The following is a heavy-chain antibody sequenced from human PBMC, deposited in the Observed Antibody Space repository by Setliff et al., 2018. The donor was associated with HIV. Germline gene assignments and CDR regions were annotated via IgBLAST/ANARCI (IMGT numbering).Heavy chain of an antibody. Sequence: SCKASGGTFSSYAISWVRQAPGQGLEWMGGIIPIFGTANYAQKFQGRVTITADESTSTAYMELSSLRSEDTAVYYCAIAGGSSGYINWFDPWGQGTLVTVSS. CDR3: AIAGGSSGYINWFDP. V-gene: IGHV1-69*01. CDR1: GGTFSSYA. CDR2: IIPIFGTA. D-gene: IGHD3-22*01. J-gene: IGHJ5*02.